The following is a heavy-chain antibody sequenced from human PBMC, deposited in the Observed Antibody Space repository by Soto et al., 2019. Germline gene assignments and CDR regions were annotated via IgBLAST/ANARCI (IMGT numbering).Heavy chain of an antibody. J-gene: IGHJ3*02. CDR3: ARGASSDVFDI. V-gene: IGHV1-2*04. CDR2: INPNSGGT. CDR1: RYTFTCDS. Sequence: ASVKVSCKASRYTFTCDSMHWVRQAPGQGLEWMGCINPNSGGTNYAQKFQCWVTMTRDTSISTAYMEMRRLRSDVLAVYYCARGASSDVFDIWGKGTMVTVS.